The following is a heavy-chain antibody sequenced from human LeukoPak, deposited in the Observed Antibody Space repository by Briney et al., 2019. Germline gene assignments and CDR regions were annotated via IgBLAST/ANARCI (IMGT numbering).Heavy chain of an antibody. CDR2: IYTSGST. Sequence: SETLSLTCTVSGGSISSYYWSWIRQPAGKGLEWIGRIYTSGSTNYNPSLKSRVTMSVDTSKNQFSLKLSSVTAADTAVYYCARGRVTMVRGVIITSPGAYWFDPWGQGTLVTVSS. CDR3: ARGRVTMVRGVIITSPGAYWFDP. CDR1: GGSISSYY. V-gene: IGHV4-4*07. D-gene: IGHD3-10*01. J-gene: IGHJ5*02.